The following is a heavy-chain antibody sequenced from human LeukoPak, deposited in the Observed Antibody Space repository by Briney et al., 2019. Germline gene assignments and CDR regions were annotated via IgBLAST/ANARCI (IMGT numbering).Heavy chain of an antibody. J-gene: IGHJ5*02. CDR1: GFTFSDYY. CDR3: ARDTMTTVTTGWFDP. D-gene: IGHD4-11*01. CDR2: ISSSGSTI. V-gene: IGHV3-11*04. Sequence: GGSLRLSCAASGFTFSDYYMSWIRQAPGKGLEWVSYISSSGSTIYYADSVKGRFTISRDNAKNSLYLQMNSLRAEDTAVYYCARDTMTTVTTGWFDPWGQGTLVTVSS.